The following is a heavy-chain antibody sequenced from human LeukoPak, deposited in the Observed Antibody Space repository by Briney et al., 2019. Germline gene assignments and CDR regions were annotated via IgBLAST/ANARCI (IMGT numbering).Heavy chain of an antibody. Sequence: PSETLSLTCTVSGDSISSSSYYWGWIRQPPGKGLEWIGTIYYSGTTYYNPSLKSRVTISVDTSKNQFSLKLSSVTAADTAVYYCAREGTGVPATNDAFDIWGQGTMVTVSS. J-gene: IGHJ3*02. D-gene: IGHD2-2*01. CDR2: IYYSGTT. CDR3: AREGTGVPATNDAFDI. V-gene: IGHV4-39*07. CDR1: GDSISSSSYY.